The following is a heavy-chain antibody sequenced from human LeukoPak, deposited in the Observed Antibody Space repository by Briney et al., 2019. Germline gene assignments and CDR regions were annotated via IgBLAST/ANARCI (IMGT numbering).Heavy chain of an antibody. Sequence: GGSLRLSCAASGFTFRTYTMNWVRQAPGKGLEWVSSISGSSSYIYYAESVRGRVTISRDNAKSSLYLQMNSLRLDDTAVYYCARGGKRDAISYNWFDFWGQGTLVTVSS. CDR2: ISGSSSYI. CDR3: ARGGKRDAISYNWFDF. D-gene: IGHD2-21*01. J-gene: IGHJ5*01. V-gene: IGHV3-21*01. CDR1: GFTFRTYT.